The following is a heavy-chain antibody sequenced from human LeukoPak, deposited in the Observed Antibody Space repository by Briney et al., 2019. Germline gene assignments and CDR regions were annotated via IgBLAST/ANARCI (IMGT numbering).Heavy chain of an antibody. D-gene: IGHD6-19*01. CDR3: ARDRVSDAPPYSSGWYA. CDR2: IIPFFGTA. V-gene: IGHV1-69*06. Sequence: ASVKVSCKASERTFSSSAISWVRQAPGQGLECMGGIIPFFGTANYAQKFQGRVTITADKSTSTAYMEVSSLRSEDTAVYYCARDRVSDAPPYSSGWYAWGQGTLVTVSS. CDR1: ERTFSSSA. J-gene: IGHJ5*02.